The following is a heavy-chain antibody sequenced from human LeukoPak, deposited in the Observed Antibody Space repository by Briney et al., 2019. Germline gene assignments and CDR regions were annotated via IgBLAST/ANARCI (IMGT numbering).Heavy chain of an antibody. CDR1: GFTLDYYT. CDR3: VKGRRRGYAYGTLES. D-gene: IGHD5-18*01. J-gene: IGHJ4*02. CDR2: ISMDGVNT. Sequence: QPGGSLRLSCAASGFTLDYYTMYWVPQGPEKGLEWVSLISMDGVNTFYADSVKGRFTISRDNNKNSLYLQMNGLRTDDTGLYYCVKGRRRGYAYGTLESWGQGTLVTVSS. V-gene: IGHV3-43*01.